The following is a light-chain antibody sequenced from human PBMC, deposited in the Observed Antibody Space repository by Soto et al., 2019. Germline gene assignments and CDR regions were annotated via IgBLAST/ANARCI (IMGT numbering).Light chain of an antibody. CDR1: SSNIGNNR. CDR3: GTWDSSLSAVV. J-gene: IGLJ2*01. V-gene: IGLV1-51*01. CDR2: ATY. Sequence: QSVLTQPPSVSAAPGQMVTISCSGSSSNIGNNRVSWYQQLPGAAPKLLIYATYERPSGIPDRFSGSKSGTSATLGINGLQTGDEADYYCGTWDSSLSAVVFGGGTKLTVL.